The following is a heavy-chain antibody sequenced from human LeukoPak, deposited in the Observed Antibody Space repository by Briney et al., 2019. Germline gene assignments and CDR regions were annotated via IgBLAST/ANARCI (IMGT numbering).Heavy chain of an antibody. V-gene: IGHV3-38-3*01. CDR1: GFNVSSNE. CDR3: AREPLWSVYSYYYYFMDV. D-gene: IGHD3-3*01. Sequence: GALRLSCAASGFNVSSNEMSRVRQAPGKGLEWVSCISGGSTYPADSRKGRFTISRDNSKNTLYLQMNSLRAEDTAVYYCAREPLWSVYSYYYYFMDVWGKGTTVTVSS. CDR2: ISGGST. J-gene: IGHJ6*03.